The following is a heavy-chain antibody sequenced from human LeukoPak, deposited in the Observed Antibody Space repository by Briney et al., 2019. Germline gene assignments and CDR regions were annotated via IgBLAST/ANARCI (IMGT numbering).Heavy chain of an antibody. CDR3: AREGVRRDGYNHAFTH. CDR2: IYYSGST. CDR1: GGSISSYY. J-gene: IGHJ4*02. Sequence: PSETLSLTCTVSGGSISSYYWSWIRQPPGKGLEWIGYIYYSGSTNYNPSLKSRVTISVDTSKNQFSLKLSSVTAADTAVYYCAREGVRRDGYNHAFTHWGQGTLVTLSS. V-gene: IGHV4-59*01. D-gene: IGHD5-24*01.